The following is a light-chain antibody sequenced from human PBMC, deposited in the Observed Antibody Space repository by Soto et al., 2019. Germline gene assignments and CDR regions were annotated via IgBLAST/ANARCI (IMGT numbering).Light chain of an antibody. V-gene: IGLV2-23*01. CDR1: SSDFGSYNL. Sequence: QSVLTQPASVSGSPGQSITISCTGTSSDFGSYNLVSWYQQHPAKAPKLLIYEGTYRPSGVSYRFSGSKSGNTASLTISGLQAGDESDYYCCSYVGSTTYFVFGHGTKVTV. CDR2: EGT. J-gene: IGLJ1*01. CDR3: CSYVGSTTYFV.